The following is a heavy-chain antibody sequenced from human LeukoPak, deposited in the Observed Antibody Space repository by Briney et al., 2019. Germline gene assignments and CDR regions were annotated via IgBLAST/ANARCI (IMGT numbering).Heavy chain of an antibody. D-gene: IGHD3-16*02. CDR2: INPNSGGT. J-gene: IGHJ2*01. V-gene: IGHV1-2*02. Sequence: ASVRVSCKASGYTFTGYYMHWVRQAPGQGLEWMGWINPNSGGTNYAQKFQGRVTMTRDTSISTAYMELSSLRSEDTAVYYCAREGPKYDYVWGSYRFKPGYFDLWGRGTLVTVSS. CDR3: AREGPKYDYVWGSYRFKPGYFDL. CDR1: GYTFTGYY.